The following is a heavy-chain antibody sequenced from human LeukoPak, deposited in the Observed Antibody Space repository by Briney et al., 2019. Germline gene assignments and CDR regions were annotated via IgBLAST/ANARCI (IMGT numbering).Heavy chain of an antibody. V-gene: IGHV1-18*01. D-gene: IGHD2-2*01. CDR1: GYTFTSYG. CDR3: AGGEEEVGYHISPLFDP. J-gene: IGHJ5*02. Sequence: ASVKVSCKASGYTFTSYGISWVRQAPGQGLEWMGWISAYNGNTNYAQKLQGRVTMTTDTSTSTAYMELRSLRSDDTAVYYCAGGEEEVGYHISPLFDPWGQGTLVTVSS. CDR2: ISAYNGNT.